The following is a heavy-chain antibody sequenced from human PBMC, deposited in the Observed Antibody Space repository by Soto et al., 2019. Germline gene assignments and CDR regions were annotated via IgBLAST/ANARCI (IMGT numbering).Heavy chain of an antibody. CDR2: ISGSDGST. D-gene: IGHD6-13*01. Sequence: EVQVLESGGGLVQPGGSLRLSCAASGFTFSSYAMNWVRQAPGKGLEWVSVISGSDGSTYYADSVKGRFTISRDNSKNTLHLQMNSLSAEATAVYYCARRSRSWYFDSWGQGTLVTVSS. CDR3: ARRSRSWYFDS. J-gene: IGHJ4*02. CDR1: GFTFSSYA. V-gene: IGHV3-23*01.